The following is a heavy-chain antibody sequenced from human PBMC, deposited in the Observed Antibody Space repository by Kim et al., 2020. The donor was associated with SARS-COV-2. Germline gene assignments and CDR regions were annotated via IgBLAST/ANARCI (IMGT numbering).Heavy chain of an antibody. V-gene: IGHV5-10-1*01. CDR3: ARLGGGSSGWYRGDY. D-gene: IGHD6-19*01. CDR1: GYSFTSYW. Sequence: GESLKISCKGSGYSFTSYWISWVRQMPGKGLEWMGRIDPSDSYTNYSPSFQGHVTISADKSISTAYLQWSSLKASDTAMYYCARLGGGSSGWYRGDYWGQGTLVTVSS. CDR2: IDPSDSYT. J-gene: IGHJ4*02.